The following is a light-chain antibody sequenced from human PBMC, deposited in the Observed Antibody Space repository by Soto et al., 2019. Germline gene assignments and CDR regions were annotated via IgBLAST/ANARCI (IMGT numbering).Light chain of an antibody. Sequence: QAVVTQPPSVSGAPRQRVTISCSGSSSNIGNNAVNWYQQLPGKAPRLLIYYDDLLPSGVSDRFSGSESGTSASLAISGLQSEDEADYYCAAWDDSLHAWVFGGGTKVTVL. J-gene: IGLJ3*02. CDR2: YDD. V-gene: IGLV1-36*01. CDR1: SSNIGNNA. CDR3: AAWDDSLHAWV.